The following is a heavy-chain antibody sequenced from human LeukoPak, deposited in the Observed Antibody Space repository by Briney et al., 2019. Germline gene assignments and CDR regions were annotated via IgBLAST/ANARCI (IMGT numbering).Heavy chain of an antibody. Sequence: ASVKVSCKASGYTFTGYYMHWVRQAPGQGLEWMGWINPNSGGTNYAQKFQGRVTMTRDTSISTAYMELSRLRSDDTAVYYCHPHCTNGVCSTGYWGQGTLVTVSS. CDR1: GYTFTGYY. J-gene: IGHJ4*02. CDR2: INPNSGGT. CDR3: HPHCTNGVCSTGY. D-gene: IGHD2-8*01. V-gene: IGHV1-2*02.